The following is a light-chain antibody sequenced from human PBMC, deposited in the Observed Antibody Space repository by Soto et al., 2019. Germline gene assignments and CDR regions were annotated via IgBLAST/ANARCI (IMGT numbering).Light chain of an antibody. CDR3: QQYGSSTWT. CDR1: QSVSSTY. J-gene: IGKJ1*01. Sequence: EIVLTQSPGTLSLSPGERATLSCRASQSVSSTYLAWYQQKPGQAPRLLIYGASSRATGIPDRFSGSGSGTDCTLTISRLEPEDFAVYYCQQYGSSTWTFGQGTKVEIK. CDR2: GAS. V-gene: IGKV3-20*01.